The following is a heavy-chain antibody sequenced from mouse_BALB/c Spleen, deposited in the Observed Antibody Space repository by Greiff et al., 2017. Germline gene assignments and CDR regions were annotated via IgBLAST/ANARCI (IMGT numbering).Heavy chain of an antibody. J-gene: IGHJ4*01. V-gene: IGHV7-3*02. CDR3: ARGAAMDY. CDR1: GFTFTDYY. Sequence: EVQGVESGGGLVQPGGSLRLSCATSGFTFTDYYMSWVRQPPGKALEWLGFIRNKANGYTTEYSASVKGRFTISRDNSQSILYLQMNTLRAEDSATYYCARGAAMDYWGQGTSVTVSS. CDR2: IRNKANGYTT.